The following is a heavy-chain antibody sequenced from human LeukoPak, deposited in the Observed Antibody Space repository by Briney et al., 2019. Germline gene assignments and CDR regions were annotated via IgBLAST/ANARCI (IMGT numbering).Heavy chain of an antibody. D-gene: IGHD4-17*01. CDR2: ISSSSSYI. Sequence: GGSLRLSCAVSGFTFSSYSMNWVRQAPGKGLEWVSSISSSSSYIYYADSVKGRFTISRDNAKNSLYLQMNSLRAEDTAVYYCARADYGDYSEYFQHWGQGTLVTVSS. CDR3: ARADYGDYSEYFQH. J-gene: IGHJ1*01. V-gene: IGHV3-21*01. CDR1: GFTFSSYS.